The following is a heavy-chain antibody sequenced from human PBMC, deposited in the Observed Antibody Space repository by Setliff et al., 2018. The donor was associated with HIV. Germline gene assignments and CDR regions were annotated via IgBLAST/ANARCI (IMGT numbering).Heavy chain of an antibody. V-gene: IGHV3-7*03. D-gene: IGHD3-22*01. CDR1: GFTFSSYW. J-gene: IGHJ3*02. Sequence: GGSLRLSCAASGFTFSSYWMSWVRQAPGKGLEWMANIKQDGSEKYYADSVKGRFTISRDNAKNSLYLQMNSLRAEDTAVYYCARGDFYDSSGYFTDAFDIWGQGTMVTVSS. CDR2: IKQDGSEK. CDR3: ARGDFYDSSGYFTDAFDI.